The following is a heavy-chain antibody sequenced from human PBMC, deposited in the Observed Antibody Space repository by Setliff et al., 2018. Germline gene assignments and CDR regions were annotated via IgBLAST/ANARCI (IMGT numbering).Heavy chain of an antibody. Sequence: ASVKVSCKASGYTFTSYDINWVRQATGQGLEWMGWMNPNSGNTGYAQKFQGRVTMTRNTSISTAYMELSSLRSDDTAVYYCASDGQGNYNFWSGSYYYYGMDVWGQGTTVTVSS. V-gene: IGHV1-8*02. CDR3: ASDGQGNYNFWSGSYYYYGMDV. J-gene: IGHJ6*02. D-gene: IGHD3-3*01. CDR1: GYTFTSYD. CDR2: MNPNSGNT.